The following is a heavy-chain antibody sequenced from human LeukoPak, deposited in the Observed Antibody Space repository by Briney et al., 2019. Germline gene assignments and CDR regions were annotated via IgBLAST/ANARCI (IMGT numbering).Heavy chain of an antibody. V-gene: IGHV3-23*01. CDR2: INANSGTT. D-gene: IGHD6-19*01. CDR3: AKPISGGLAVTADWFHP. J-gene: IGHJ5*01. CDR1: GFAFSFYA. Sequence: GGSLRLSCAASGFAFSFYAMSWLRQPPGKGLEWVSTINANSGTTSYAASVRGRFTISRDNSKNTLYLQVNTLRADDTATYYCAKPISGGLAVTADWFHPWGQGTLVVVSS.